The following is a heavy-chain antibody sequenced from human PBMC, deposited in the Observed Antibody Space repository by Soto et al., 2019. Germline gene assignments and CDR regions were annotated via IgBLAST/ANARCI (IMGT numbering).Heavy chain of an antibody. D-gene: IGHD6-13*01. V-gene: IGHV1-69*13. CDR1: GGTFSSYA. CDR2: IIPIFGTA. Sequence: SVKVSCKASGGTFSSYAISWVRQAPGQGLEWMGGIIPIFGTANYAQKFQGRVTITADESTSTAYMELSSLRSEDTAVYYCARDLAAAGILVFGMDVSGQGTTVTVSS. CDR3: ARDLAAAGILVFGMDV. J-gene: IGHJ6*02.